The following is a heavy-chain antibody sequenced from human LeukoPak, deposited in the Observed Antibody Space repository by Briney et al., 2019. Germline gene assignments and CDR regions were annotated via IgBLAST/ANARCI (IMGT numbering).Heavy chain of an antibody. CDR1: GGSISSYY. Sequence: PSETLSLTCTVSGGSISSYYWSWIRQPAGKGLEWIGRIYTSGSTNYNPSLKSRVTMSVDTSKNQFSLKLSSVTAADTAVYYCARRTYYDILTGYYEAFDIWGQGTMVTVSS. CDR3: ARRTYYDILTGYYEAFDI. CDR2: IYTSGST. D-gene: IGHD3-9*01. V-gene: IGHV4-4*07. J-gene: IGHJ3*02.